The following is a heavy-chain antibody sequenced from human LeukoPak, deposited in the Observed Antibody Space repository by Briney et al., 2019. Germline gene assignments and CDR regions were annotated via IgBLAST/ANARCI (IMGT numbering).Heavy chain of an antibody. CDR2: INHSGST. D-gene: IGHD3-3*01. CDR1: GGSFSGYY. J-gene: IGHJ4*02. Sequence: PSETLSLTCAVYGGSFSGYYWSWIRQPPGKGLEWIGEINHSGSTNYNPSLKSRVTISVDTSKNQFSLKLSSVTAADTAVYYCASLVGITISRPFDYWGQGTLVTVSS. CDR3: ASLVGITISRPFDY. V-gene: IGHV4-34*01.